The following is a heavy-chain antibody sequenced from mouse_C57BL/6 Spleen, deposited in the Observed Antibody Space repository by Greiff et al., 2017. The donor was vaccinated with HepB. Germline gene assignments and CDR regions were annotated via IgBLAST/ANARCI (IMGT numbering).Heavy chain of an antibody. J-gene: IGHJ2*01. CDR1: GFTFTDYY. CDR2: IRNKANGYTT. V-gene: IGHV7-3*01. Sequence: AASGFTFTDYYMSWVRQPPGKALEWLGFIRNKANGYTTEYSASVKGRFTISRDNSQSILYLQMNALRAEDSATYYCARYRKYYFDYWGQGTTLTVSS. CDR3: ARYRKYYFDY.